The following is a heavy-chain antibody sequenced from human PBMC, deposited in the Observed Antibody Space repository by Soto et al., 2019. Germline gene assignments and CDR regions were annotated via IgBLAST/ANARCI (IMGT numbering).Heavy chain of an antibody. J-gene: IGHJ4*02. D-gene: IGHD6-6*01. CDR2: IYYSGST. V-gene: IGHV4-31*03. CDR1: GGSINSGSYY. CDR3: GRVEHSTSWYYIDC. Sequence: QVQLQESGPGLVKPSQTLSLTCTVSGGSINSGSYYWSWIRQHPGKGLEWIGYIYYSGSTYYNPSLKSRLTISLDTSKNQFSLKLSSVTAADTAVYYCGRVEHSTSWYYIDCWGQGTLVTVSS.